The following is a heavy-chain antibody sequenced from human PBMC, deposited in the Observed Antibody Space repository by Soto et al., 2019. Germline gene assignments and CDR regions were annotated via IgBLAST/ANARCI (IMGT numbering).Heavy chain of an antibody. CDR2: IYYNGNT. CDR1: GGSISDDDYY. J-gene: IGHJ6*02. D-gene: IGHD4-17*01. Sequence: TSETLSLTCTVSGGSISDDDYYWNWIRQSPGKGLEWIGHIYYNGNTYYNPSLKSRLTMSLDTSQNQFSLHLTSVIAADSALYFCARATTVTSSFFFDGLDVWGQGTTVT. CDR3: ARATTVTSSFFFDGLDV. V-gene: IGHV4-30-4*01.